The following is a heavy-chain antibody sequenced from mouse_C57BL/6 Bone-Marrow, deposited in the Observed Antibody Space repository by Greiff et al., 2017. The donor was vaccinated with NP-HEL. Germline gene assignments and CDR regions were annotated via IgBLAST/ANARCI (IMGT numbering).Heavy chain of an antibody. V-gene: IGHV1-59*01. D-gene: IGHD2-3*01. CDR1: GYTFTSYW. CDR3: ARDGYYPPGFAY. CDR2: IDPSDSYT. J-gene: IGHJ3*01. Sequence: QVQLQQSGAELVRPGTSVKLSCKASGYTFTSYWMHWVKQRPGQGLEWIGVIDPSDSYTNYNQKFKGKATLTVDTSSSTAYMQLSSLTSEDSAVYYCARDGYYPPGFAYWGQGTLVTVSA.